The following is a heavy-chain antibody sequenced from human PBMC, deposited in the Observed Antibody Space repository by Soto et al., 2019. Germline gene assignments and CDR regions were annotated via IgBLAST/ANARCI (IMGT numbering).Heavy chain of an antibody. D-gene: IGHD3-10*01. Sequence: EVQLVESGGGLVQPGGSLRLSCAASGFTLSGRSMHWVRQAPGKGLVWVSGIDNAGTDSTYADSVKGRFTSSRDNAKNMLYLQMNILRGEDTAVYYCARGWFGPDVWGKGTTVTVSS. CDR1: GFTLSGRS. J-gene: IGHJ6*04. CDR2: IDNAGTDS. V-gene: IGHV3-74*01. CDR3: ARGWFGPDV.